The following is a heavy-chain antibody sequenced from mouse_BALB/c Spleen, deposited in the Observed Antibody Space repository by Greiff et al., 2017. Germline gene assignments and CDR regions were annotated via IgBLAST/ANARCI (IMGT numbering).Heavy chain of an antibody. D-gene: IGHD1-1*01. J-gene: IGHJ3*01. V-gene: IGHV3-6*02. CDR1: GYSITSGYY. CDR2: ISYDGSN. Sequence: VQLQESGPGLVKPSQSLSLTCSVTGYSITSGYYWNWIRQFPGNTLEWMGYISYDGSNNYNPSLKNRISITRDTSKNQFFLKLNSVTTEDTATYYCARDYYGSSYWFAYWGQGTLVTVSA. CDR3: ARDYYGSSYWFAY.